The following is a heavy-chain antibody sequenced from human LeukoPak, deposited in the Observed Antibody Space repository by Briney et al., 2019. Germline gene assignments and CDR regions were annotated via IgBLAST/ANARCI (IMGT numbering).Heavy chain of an antibody. CDR1: GFTFTDYW. D-gene: IGHD2-2*01. V-gene: IGHV3-74*03. CDR2: IRGDGRAT. Sequence: GGSLRLSCAASGFTFTDYWMHWVRQAPGKELVWVARIRGDGRATTYADSVKGRFTISRDTSKNTLSLQMNSLRADDTAIYYCARDRCSRGSCYAGYSFYFDYWARESWSPSPQ. J-gene: IGHJ4*02. CDR3: ARDRCSRGSCYAGYSFYFDY.